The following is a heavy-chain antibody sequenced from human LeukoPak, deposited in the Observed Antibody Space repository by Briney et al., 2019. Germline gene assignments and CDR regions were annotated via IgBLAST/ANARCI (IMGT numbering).Heavy chain of an antibody. Sequence: GGSLRLSCAASGFTFSNYGMHWVRQAPGKGLEWVALIWYDGNNKYYADSVKGRFTVSRDNSRDTLYLQMNSLRAEDTAVYYCVRALERYYYDSSGYYAHFDYWGQGTLVTVSS. D-gene: IGHD3-22*01. V-gene: IGHV3-33*01. CDR1: GFTFSNYG. CDR3: VRALERYYYDSSGYYAHFDY. J-gene: IGHJ4*02. CDR2: IWYDGNNK.